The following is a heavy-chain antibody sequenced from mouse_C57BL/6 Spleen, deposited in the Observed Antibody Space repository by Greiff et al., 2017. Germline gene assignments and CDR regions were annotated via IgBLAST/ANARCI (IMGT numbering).Heavy chain of an antibody. D-gene: IGHD1-1*01. Sequence: QVQLQQSGAELVRPGASVTLSCKASGYTFTDYEMHWVKQTPVHGLEWIGAIDPETGGTAYNQKFKGKAIMTADKSSTTAYMELRILTYEDSAVYFCTREGDYYGSSYYFDYWGQGTTLTVSS. CDR2: IDPETGGT. CDR3: TREGDYYGSSYYFDY. V-gene: IGHV1-15*01. J-gene: IGHJ2*01. CDR1: GYTFTDYE.